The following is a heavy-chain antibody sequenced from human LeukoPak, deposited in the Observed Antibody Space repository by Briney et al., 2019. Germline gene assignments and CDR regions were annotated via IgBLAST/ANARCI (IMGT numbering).Heavy chain of an antibody. CDR2: ISSSSSFI. Sequence: GGSLRLSCAASGFTFSRYSMNWVRQAPGKGLEGVSSISSSSSFIYYADSVKGRFTISRDNAKNTLYLQMNSLRAEDTPVYYCARDPPLGYCSSSSCPHLDYWGQGTLVTASS. D-gene: IGHD2-2*01. J-gene: IGHJ4*02. V-gene: IGHV3-21*01. CDR1: GFTFSRYS. CDR3: ARDPPLGYCSSSSCPHLDY.